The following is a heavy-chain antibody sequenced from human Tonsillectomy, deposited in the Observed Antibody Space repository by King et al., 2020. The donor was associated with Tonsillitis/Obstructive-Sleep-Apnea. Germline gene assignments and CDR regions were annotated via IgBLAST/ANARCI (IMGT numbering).Heavy chain of an antibody. CDR3: ARVNDYGDYSGWYFDL. CDR1: GGSISSSSYY. J-gene: IGHJ2*01. D-gene: IGHD4-17*01. V-gene: IGHV4-39*01. CDR2: IYYSGST. Sequence: QLQESGPGLVKPSETLSLTCTVSGGSISSSSYYWGWIRQPPGKGLEWIGSIYYSGSTYYNPSLKSRVTISVDTSKNQFSLKLSSVTAADTAVYYCARVNDYGDYSGWYFDLWGRGTLVTVSS.